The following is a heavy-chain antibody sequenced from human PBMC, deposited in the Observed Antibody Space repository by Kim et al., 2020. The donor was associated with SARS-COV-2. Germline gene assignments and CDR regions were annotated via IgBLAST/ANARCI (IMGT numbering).Heavy chain of an antibody. J-gene: IGHJ4*02. CDR1: GFTFSSYW. V-gene: IGHV3-7*01. D-gene: IGHD6-19*01. CDR2: IKQDGSEK. CDR3: ARGTSGSGWYFDY. Sequence: GGSLRLSCADSGFTFSSYWMSWVRQAPGKGLEWVANIKQDGSEKYYVDSVKGRFTISRDNAKNSLYLQMNSLRAEDTAVYYCARGTSGSGWYFDYWGQGTLVTVSS.